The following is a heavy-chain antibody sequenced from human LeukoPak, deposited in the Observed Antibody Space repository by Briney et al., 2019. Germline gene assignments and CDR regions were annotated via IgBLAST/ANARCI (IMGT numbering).Heavy chain of an antibody. CDR3: ASYGSGSYLRYYFDY. CDR1: GGSISSGGYY. Sequence: PSETLSLTCTVSGGSISSGGYYWSWIRQPPGKGLEWIGYIHHSGSTYYNPSLKSRVTISVDRSKNQFSLKLSSVTAADTAVYYCASYGSGSYLRYYFDYWGQGTLVTVSS. J-gene: IGHJ4*02. V-gene: IGHV4-30-2*01. D-gene: IGHD3-10*01. CDR2: IHHSGST.